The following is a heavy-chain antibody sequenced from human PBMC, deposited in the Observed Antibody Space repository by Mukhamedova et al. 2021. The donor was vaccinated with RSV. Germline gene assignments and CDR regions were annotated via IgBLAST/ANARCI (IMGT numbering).Heavy chain of an antibody. V-gene: IGHV3-11*06. J-gene: IGHJ4*02. Sequence: GRFTISRDNAKNSLYLQMNSLRAEDTAVYYCARDGAVTVFDYWGQGTLVTVSS. CDR3: ARDGAVTVFDY. D-gene: IGHD6-19*01.